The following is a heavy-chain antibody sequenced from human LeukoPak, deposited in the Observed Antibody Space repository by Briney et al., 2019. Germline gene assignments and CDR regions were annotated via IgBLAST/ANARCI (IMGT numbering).Heavy chain of an antibody. CDR3: VRGYSFGPYGMGF. CDR1: GFPFSSYA. V-gene: IGHV3-64D*09. D-gene: IGHD2-15*01. CDR2: ISDSGGST. J-gene: IGHJ6*02. Sequence: PGGSLRLSCTASGFPFSSYAMHWVRQAPGKGLEYVSAISDSGGSTYYADSVKGRFTISRDNSKNTLYLQMSSLRAEDTAVYFCVRGYSFGPYGMGFWGQGTTVTVSS.